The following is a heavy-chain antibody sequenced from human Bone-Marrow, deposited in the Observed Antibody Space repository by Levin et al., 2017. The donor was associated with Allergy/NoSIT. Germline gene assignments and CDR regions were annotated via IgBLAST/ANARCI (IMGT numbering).Heavy chain of an antibody. CDR2: INPNTGGT. D-gene: IGHD2-15*01. Sequence: GESLKISCKASGYTLTGFYHHWVRQAPGQGLEWMGWINPNTGGTNYAQNFQGRVTMTWDTSSNTAYMQLRQVRSDDTAVYYCARDAVGEGLDPVPFDLWGQGTLGTVSS. J-gene: IGHJ4*02. V-gene: IGHV1-2*02. CDR1: GYTLTGFY. CDR3: ARDAVGEGLDPVPFDL.